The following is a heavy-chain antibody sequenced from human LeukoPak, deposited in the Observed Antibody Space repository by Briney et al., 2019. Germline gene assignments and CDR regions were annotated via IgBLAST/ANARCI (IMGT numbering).Heavy chain of an antibody. Sequence: GGSLRLSCAASGFTFSDYRMNWVRQAPGKGREWVSAFSGSSGSTHYADSVRARFTIPRDYSKNTLYPQLNSTRAEDTSVYDCANWGLRWLRYLDYWGQGTLVTVSS. CDR2: FSGSSGST. CDR1: GFTFSDYR. CDR3: ANWGLRWLRYLDY. D-gene: IGHD5-12*01. J-gene: IGHJ4*02. V-gene: IGHV3-23*01.